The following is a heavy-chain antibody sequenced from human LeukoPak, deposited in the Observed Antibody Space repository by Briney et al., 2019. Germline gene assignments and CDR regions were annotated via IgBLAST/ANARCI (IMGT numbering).Heavy chain of an antibody. CDR2: VHFSGST. J-gene: IGHJ4*01. CDR3: ARDESSRDDSGGYHN. V-gene: IGHV4-4*07. CDR1: NASVTSYH. D-gene: IGHD3-22*01. Sequence: PSETLSLTCTVSNASVTSYHWAWIRQPAGKGLEWVGRVHFSGSTNYNPSLKSRVAISLDKSKNELSLTLNSVSAADTAVYYCARDESSRDDSGGYHNWGRGLLVTVSS.